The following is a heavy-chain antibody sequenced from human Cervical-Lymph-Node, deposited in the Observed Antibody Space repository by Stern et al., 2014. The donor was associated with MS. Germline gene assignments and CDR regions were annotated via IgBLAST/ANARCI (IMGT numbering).Heavy chain of an antibody. D-gene: IGHD5-18*01. V-gene: IGHV4-59*01. CDR2: IYYSGST. CDR1: GDSISSYY. J-gene: IGHJ6*02. CDR3: ARWDRVMVRPNFYYYGMDV. Sequence: VKLVESGPGLVKPSETLSLTCTVSGDSISSYYWNWIRQSPGKGLEWIGYIYYSGSTNHNPSLKSRVTISVDMSKNQFSLQLTSVTAADTAVYFCARWDRVMVRPNFYYYGMDVWGQGTTVIVSS.